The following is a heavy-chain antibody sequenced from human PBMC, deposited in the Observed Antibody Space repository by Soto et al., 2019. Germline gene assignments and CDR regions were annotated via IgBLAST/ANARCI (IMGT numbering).Heavy chain of an antibody. V-gene: IGHV1-69*13. D-gene: IGHD3-22*01. Sequence: GASVKVSCKASGGTFSMYAINCVLQSPVQWLEWMGGIIPRFGTANYAQKFQGRVTITADESTNTGYMELRSLISEDTAVYYCARDGTLYDSSGYYYLYWGQGTLVTVSS. CDR2: IIPRFGTA. CDR1: GGTFSMYA. J-gene: IGHJ4*02. CDR3: ARDGTLYDSSGYYYLY.